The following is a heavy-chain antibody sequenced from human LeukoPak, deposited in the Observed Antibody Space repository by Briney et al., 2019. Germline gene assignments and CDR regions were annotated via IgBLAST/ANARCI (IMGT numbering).Heavy chain of an antibody. D-gene: IGHD4-17*01. J-gene: IGHJ4*02. V-gene: IGHV3-23*01. Sequence: PGGSLRLSCAASGFTFSSYAMSWVRQAPGKGLEWVSAISGSGGSTYYADSVKGRFTISRDNSKNTLYLQMNSLRAEDTAVYYCAASGDDYGDFHAPFDYWGQGTLVTVSS. CDR3: AASGDDYGDFHAPFDY. CDR1: GFTFSSYA. CDR2: ISGSGGST.